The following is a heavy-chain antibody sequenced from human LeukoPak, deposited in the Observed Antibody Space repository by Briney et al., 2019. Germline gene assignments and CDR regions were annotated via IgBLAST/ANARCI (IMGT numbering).Heavy chain of an antibody. CDR3: ARAYCGGDCYSDNAFDI. D-gene: IGHD2-21*02. CDR2: INSDGSST. CDR1: GFTFSSYW. V-gene: IGHV3-74*01. Sequence: PGGSLRLSCAASGFTFSSYWMHWVRQAPGKGLAWVSRINSDGSSTSYADSVNGRFTISRDNAKNTLYLQMNSLRAEDTAVYYCARAYCGGDCYSDNAFDIWGQGTMVTVFS. J-gene: IGHJ3*02.